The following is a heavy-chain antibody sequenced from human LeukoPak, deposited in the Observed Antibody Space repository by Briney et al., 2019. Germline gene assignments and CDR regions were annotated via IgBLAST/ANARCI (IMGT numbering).Heavy chain of an antibody. J-gene: IGHJ4*02. CDR2: ISSDSTV. V-gene: IGHV3-48*04. Sequence: GGSLRLSCAASGFTLSSHTMNWVRQVPGKGLAWVSTISSDSTVHYADSVKGRFIISRDNAKNSLYLQMNSLRAEDTAVYYCVRDSLGSHFDYWGQGTLVTVSS. D-gene: IGHD1-26*01. CDR1: GFTLSSHT. CDR3: VRDSLGSHFDY.